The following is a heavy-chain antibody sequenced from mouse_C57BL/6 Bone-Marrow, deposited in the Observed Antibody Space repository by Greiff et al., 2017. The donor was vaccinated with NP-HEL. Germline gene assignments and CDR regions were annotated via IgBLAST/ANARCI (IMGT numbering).Heavy chain of an antibody. V-gene: IGHV1-85*01. CDR1: GYTFTSYD. D-gene: IGHD4-1*01. Sequence: QVQLQQSGPELVKPGASVKLSCKASGYTFTSYDINWVKQRPGQGLEWIGLIYPRDGSTKYKEKFKGKATLTVDTSSSTAYMELHSLTSEDSAVYFCARANWNGKNLYDDWGQGTTLSVAS. J-gene: IGHJ2*01. CDR2: IYPRDGST. CDR3: ARANWNGKNLYDD.